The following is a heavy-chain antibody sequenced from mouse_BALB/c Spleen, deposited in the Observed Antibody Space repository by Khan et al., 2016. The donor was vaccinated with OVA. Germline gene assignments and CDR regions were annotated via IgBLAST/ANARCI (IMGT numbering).Heavy chain of an antibody. CDR2: ISYSDTT. CDR1: GYSITSDYA. J-gene: IGHJ4*01. Sequence: EVKLLESGPGLVKPSQSLSLTCTVTGYSITSDYAWNWIRQFPENKLEWMGYISYSDTTTYNPSLKSRISITRDTSKNQFFLHLNSVTTEDTATYYCASELGRYYAMDYWGQGTSVTVSS. CDR3: ASELGRYYAMDY. D-gene: IGHD4-1*01. V-gene: IGHV3-2*02.